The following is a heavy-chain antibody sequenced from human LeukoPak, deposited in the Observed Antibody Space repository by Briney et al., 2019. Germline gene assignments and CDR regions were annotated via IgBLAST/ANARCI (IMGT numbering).Heavy chain of an antibody. CDR1: GYSISSGYY. Sequence: SETLSLTCTVSGYSISSGYYWGWIRQPPGKGLEWIGSIYHSGSTYYNPSLKSRVTISVDTSKNQFSLKLSSVTAADTAVYYCARGPPSGIVGSSGYWGQGTLVTVSS. CDR3: ARGPPSGIVGSSGY. J-gene: IGHJ4*02. D-gene: IGHD1-26*01. CDR2: IYHSGST. V-gene: IGHV4-38-2*02.